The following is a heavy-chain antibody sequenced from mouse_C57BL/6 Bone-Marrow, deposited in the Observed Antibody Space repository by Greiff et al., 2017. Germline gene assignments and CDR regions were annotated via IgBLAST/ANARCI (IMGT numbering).Heavy chain of an antibody. J-gene: IGHJ3*01. Sequence: VKLQESGAELARPGASVKLSCKASGYTFTSYGISWVKQRPGQGLEWIGAIYPRSGNTYYNEKFKGKATLTADKSSSTAYMELRSLTSEDAAVYFCARGGLLRGGTFFAYWGQGTLVTVSA. CDR2: IYPRSGNT. CDR1: GYTFTSYG. V-gene: IGHV1-81*01. CDR3: ARGGLLRGGTFFAY. D-gene: IGHD2-3*01.